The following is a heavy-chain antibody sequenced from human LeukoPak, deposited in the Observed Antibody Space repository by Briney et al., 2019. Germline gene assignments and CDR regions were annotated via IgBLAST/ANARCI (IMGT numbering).Heavy chain of an antibody. Sequence: ASVKVSCKASGYTFTSYYMHWVRQAPGQGLEWMGIINPSGGSTSYAQKFQGRVTMTRDTSTSTVYMELSSLRSEDTAVYYCARDNDAAVAAHYFDYWGQGTLVTVSS. V-gene: IGHV1-46*01. J-gene: IGHJ4*02. CDR3: ARDNDAAVAAHYFDY. D-gene: IGHD6-19*01. CDR1: GYTFTSYY. CDR2: INPSGGST.